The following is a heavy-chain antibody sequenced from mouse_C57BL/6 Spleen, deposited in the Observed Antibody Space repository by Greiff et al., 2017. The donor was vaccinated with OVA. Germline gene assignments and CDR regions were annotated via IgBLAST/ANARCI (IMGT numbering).Heavy chain of an antibody. CDR1: GFNIKDDY. CDR3: TTSSTMVTTGWYFDV. V-gene: IGHV14-4*01. D-gene: IGHD2-2*01. CDR2: IDPENGDT. J-gene: IGHJ1*03. Sequence: EVQLQQSGAELVRPGASVKLSCTASGFNIKDDYMHWVKQRPEQGLEWIGWIDPENGDTEYASKFQGKATITADTSSNTAYLQLSSLTSEDTAVYYCTTSSTMVTTGWYFDVWGTGTTVTVSS.